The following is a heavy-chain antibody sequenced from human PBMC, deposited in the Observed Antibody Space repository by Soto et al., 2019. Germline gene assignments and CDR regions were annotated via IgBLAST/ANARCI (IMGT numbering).Heavy chain of an antibody. CDR3: ARRTSNGYGSNWFDL. CDR2: IYYSGST. CDR1: GGSISSSSYY. D-gene: IGHD3-10*01. J-gene: IGHJ5*02. Sequence: SETLSLTCTVSGGSISSSSYYWGWIRQPPGKGLEWIGSIYYSGSTYYNPSLKSRVTISVDTSKNQFSLKLSSVTAADTAVYYCARRTSNGYGSNWFDLWGQGTLVTVSS. V-gene: IGHV4-39*01.